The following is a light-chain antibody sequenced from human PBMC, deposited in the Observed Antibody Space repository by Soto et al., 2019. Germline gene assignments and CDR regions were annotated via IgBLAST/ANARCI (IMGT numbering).Light chain of an antibody. Sequence: DIILTQSPATLSLSPGERATLSCGASQSVSSYLAWYQQKPGQAPRLLIYDVSTRATGIPARFSGSGSRTDFILTISSLEPEDFAVYYCQHFRAFGQGTRLEN. V-gene: IGKV3-11*01. CDR2: DVS. J-gene: IGKJ5*01. CDR3: QHFRA. CDR1: QSVSSY.